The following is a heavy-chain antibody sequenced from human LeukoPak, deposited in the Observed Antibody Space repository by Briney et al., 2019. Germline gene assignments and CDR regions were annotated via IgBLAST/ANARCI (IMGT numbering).Heavy chain of an antibody. Sequence: GGSLRLSCAASGFTFDDYAMHWVRQAPGKGLEGVSLISWDGGSTYYADSVKGRFTISRDNSKNSLYLQMNSLRAEDTALYYCVCQAAGTDFYFDYWGQGTLVTVSS. J-gene: IGHJ4*01. CDR3: VCQAAGTDFYFDY. D-gene: IGHD6-13*01. CDR2: ISWDGGST. CDR1: GFTFDDYA. V-gene: IGHV3-43D*04.